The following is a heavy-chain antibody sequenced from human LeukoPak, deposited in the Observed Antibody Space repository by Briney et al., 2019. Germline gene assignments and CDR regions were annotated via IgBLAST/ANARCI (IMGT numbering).Heavy chain of an antibody. D-gene: IGHD2-15*01. Sequence: PSETLSLTCAVYGGSFSGYYWSWIRQPPGKGLEWIGEINHSGSTNYNPSLKSRVTISVDTSKNQFSPKLSSVTAADTAVYYCARGRRKTIYCSGGSCYSLDYWGQGTLVTVSS. CDR1: GGSFSGYY. V-gene: IGHV4-34*01. CDR3: ARGRRKTIYCSGGSCYSLDY. CDR2: INHSGST. J-gene: IGHJ4*02.